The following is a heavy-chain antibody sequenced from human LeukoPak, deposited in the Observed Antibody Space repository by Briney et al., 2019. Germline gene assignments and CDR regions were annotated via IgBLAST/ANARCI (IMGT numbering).Heavy chain of an antibody. J-gene: IGHJ5*02. Sequence: ASVKVSCKASGYTFTNYDINWVRQATGQGLEWMGWMNPNSGNTGYAQKFQGRVTMTRNTSISTAYMELSSLRSEDTALYYCARDIAGATKGGWFDTWGQGTAVTVSS. CDR2: MNPNSGNT. CDR3: ARDIAGATKGGWFDT. D-gene: IGHD1-26*01. V-gene: IGHV1-8*01. CDR1: GYTFTNYD.